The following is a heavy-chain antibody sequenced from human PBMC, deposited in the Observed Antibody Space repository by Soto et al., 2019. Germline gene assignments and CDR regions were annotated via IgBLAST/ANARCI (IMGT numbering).Heavy chain of an antibody. Sequence: QVHLVESGGGVVQPGRSLRLSCAASGFTFSTFALHWVRQAPGEGLEWVALISHDGRIEKYADSVKGRFTISRDNSKNTVYKQKDRLRPEDTGGFFRGRNQSPSSGSEYWGRGTLVSVSS. D-gene: IGHD6-19*01. CDR2: ISHDGRIE. J-gene: IGHJ4*02. CDR3: GRNQSPSSGSEY. CDR1: GFTFSTFA. V-gene: IGHV3-30-3*01.